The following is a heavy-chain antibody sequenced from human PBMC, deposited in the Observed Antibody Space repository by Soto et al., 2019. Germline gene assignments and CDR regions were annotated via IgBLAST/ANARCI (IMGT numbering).Heavy chain of an antibody. CDR2: IHPSDSDT. D-gene: IGHD2-15*01. J-gene: IGHJ3*02. V-gene: IGHV5-51*01. CDR1: GYNFTSFW. CDR3: ARPRWHPADGFDI. Sequence: GESLKISCEGSGYNFTSFWIAWVRQMPGKGLEWMGIIHPSDSDTRYSPSFQDQVTISADKSISIAYLQWNSLKTSDTATYYCARPRWHPADGFDIWGRGTMVTVSS.